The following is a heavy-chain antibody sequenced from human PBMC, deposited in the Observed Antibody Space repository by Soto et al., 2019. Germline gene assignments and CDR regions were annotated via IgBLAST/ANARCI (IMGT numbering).Heavy chain of an antibody. Sequence: QVQLVQSGAEVKKPGASVKVSCKASGYTFTGYYMHWVRQAPGQGLEWMGWINPNSGGTNYAQKFQGWVTMSRDTSISTAYMELSRLTSDDMAVYYCARGVQLDGFGWFDPWGQGTLVTVSP. D-gene: IGHD6-13*01. CDR3: ARGVQLDGFGWFDP. V-gene: IGHV1-2*04. CDR1: GYTFTGYY. CDR2: INPNSGGT. J-gene: IGHJ5*02.